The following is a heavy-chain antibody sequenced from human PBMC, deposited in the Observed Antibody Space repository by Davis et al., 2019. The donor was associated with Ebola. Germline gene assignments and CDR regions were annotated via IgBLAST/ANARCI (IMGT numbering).Heavy chain of an antibody. J-gene: IGHJ4*02. CDR1: GGSVSSYY. D-gene: IGHD4-23*01. CDR2: IYNSGST. V-gene: IGHV4-4*07. CDR3: AREGGNSYFDY. Sequence: SETLSLTCTVSGGSVSSYYWTWIRQPAGKGLEWIGRIYNSGSTYYNPSLKSRVTISVDTSKNQFSLKLSSMTIADTAVYYCAREGGNSYFDYWGQGTLVTVSS.